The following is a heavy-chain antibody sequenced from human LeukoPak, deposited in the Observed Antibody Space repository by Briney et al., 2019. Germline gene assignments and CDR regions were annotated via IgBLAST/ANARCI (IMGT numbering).Heavy chain of an antibody. CDR1: GFTFSSYG. D-gene: IGHD3-9*01. CDR2: IWYDGSNK. V-gene: IGHV3-33*01. J-gene: IGHJ4*02. CDR3: ARDGPQSYYDILTGYYQGPFDY. Sequence: PGGSLRLSCAASGFTFSSYGMHWVRQAPGKGLEWVVVIWYDGSNKYYADSVKGRFTISRDNSKNTLYLQMNSLRAEDTAVYYCARDGPQSYYDILTGYYQGPFDYWGQGTLVTVSS.